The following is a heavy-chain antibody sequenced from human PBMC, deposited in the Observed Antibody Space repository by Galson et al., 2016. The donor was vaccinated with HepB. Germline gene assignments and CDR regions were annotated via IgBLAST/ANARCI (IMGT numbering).Heavy chain of an antibody. CDR2: INPSDDNA. V-gene: IGHV1-46*01. D-gene: IGHD3-22*01. CDR3: ARDSAMIVVGALYYFDY. J-gene: IGHJ4*02. Sequence: SVQVSCKASGYTFTNFYMHWVRQAPGQGLEWMGIINPSDDNATYAQKFQGRVTMTRDTSTSTLYMELSSLRSEDAAVYYCARDSAMIVVGALYYFDYWGQGTLDTVSS. CDR1: GYTFTNFY.